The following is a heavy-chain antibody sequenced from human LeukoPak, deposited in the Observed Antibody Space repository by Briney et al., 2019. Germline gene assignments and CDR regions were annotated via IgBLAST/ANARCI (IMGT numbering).Heavy chain of an antibody. CDR3: ARDLSGVAGYTYGRGIDY. CDR1: GLTFSSYA. Sequence: GGSLRLSCVASGLTFSSYAMHWVRQAPGKGLEWVALISYDGSKEYYADSVKGRFTISRDNSKNTLYLQMNSLRAEDTAAYYCARDLSGVAGYTYGRGIDYWGQGTLVTVSS. V-gene: IGHV3-30*03. D-gene: IGHD5-18*01. J-gene: IGHJ4*02. CDR2: ISYDGSKE.